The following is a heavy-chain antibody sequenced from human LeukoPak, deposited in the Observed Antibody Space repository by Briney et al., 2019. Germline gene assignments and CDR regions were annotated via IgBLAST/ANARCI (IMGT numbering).Heavy chain of an antibody. Sequence: SETLSLTCTVSGYSISSGYYWGWIRQPPGKGLEWIGEVNHSGSTNYNPSLKSRVTISVDTSKDQFSLKLSSVTAADTAVYYCARRQPRRLIVVVVAATSHLDYWGQGTLVTVSS. CDR1: GYSISSGYY. V-gene: IGHV4-38-2*02. D-gene: IGHD2-15*01. J-gene: IGHJ4*02. CDR3: ARRQPRRLIVVVVAATSHLDY. CDR2: VNHSGST.